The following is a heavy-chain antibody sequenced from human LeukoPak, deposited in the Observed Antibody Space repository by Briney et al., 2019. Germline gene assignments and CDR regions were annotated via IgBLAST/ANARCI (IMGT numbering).Heavy chain of an antibody. D-gene: IGHD6-19*01. CDR2: INSDGSST. CDR3: ARSRGAGPGAYFDY. J-gene: IGHJ4*02. V-gene: IGHV3-74*01. CDR1: GFTFSSYW. Sequence: PGGSLRLSCAASGFTFSSYWMHWVRQAPGKGLVWVSRINSDGSSTSYADSVKGRFTISRDNAKNTLFLQMNTLRAEDTAVYYCARSRGAGPGAYFDYWGQGTLITVSS.